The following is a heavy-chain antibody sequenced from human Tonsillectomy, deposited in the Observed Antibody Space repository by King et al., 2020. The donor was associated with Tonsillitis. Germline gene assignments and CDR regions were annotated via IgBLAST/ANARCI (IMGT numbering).Heavy chain of an antibody. CDR2: IKQDGSEN. CDR3: ARDEGRKLRFLEINYYYYGMDV. J-gene: IGHJ6*02. CDR1: GFSLSNYW. D-gene: IGHD3-3*01. Sequence: VQLVESGGGLDQPGGSLRLSCVASGFSLSNYWMNWVRQAPGKGLEWVANIKQDGSENYYVDFVKGRFTISRDNAKNSLYLQMNSMRAEDTAVYYCARDEGRKLRFLEINYYYYGMDVWGQGTTVTVSS. V-gene: IGHV3-7*01.